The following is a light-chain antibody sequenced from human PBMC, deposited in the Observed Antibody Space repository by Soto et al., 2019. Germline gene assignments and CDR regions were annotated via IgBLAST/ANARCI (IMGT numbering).Light chain of an antibody. Sequence: QRAESRKCVAACVRRIVTITSRASQGIKNWLAWYQQKPGKAPNLLIYTGSSLQSGVPSRFSGSGSGTDFTLTISSLQPEDFAPYYCQQAGSAPITFGQGTRLEIK. CDR1: QGIKNW. CDR2: TGS. CDR3: QQAGSAPIT. V-gene: IGKV1-12*01. J-gene: IGKJ5*01.